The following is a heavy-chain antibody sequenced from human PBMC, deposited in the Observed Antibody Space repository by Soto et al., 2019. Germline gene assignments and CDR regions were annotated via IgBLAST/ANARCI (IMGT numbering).Heavy chain of an antibody. CDR1: GSYITSGDYH. CDR3: AGFGVGDRDDK. V-gene: IGHV4-30-4*01. CDR2: ISHSETT. J-gene: IGHJ4*02. Sequence: PSETLSLTCPVSGSYITSGDYHWTWIRQAPGKGLEWIGYISHSETTYYSPALKNRIIISSDFSMNQFSLRLNSVTAADTAVYFCAGFGVGDRDDKWGQGTLVTGSS. D-gene: IGHD2-8*01.